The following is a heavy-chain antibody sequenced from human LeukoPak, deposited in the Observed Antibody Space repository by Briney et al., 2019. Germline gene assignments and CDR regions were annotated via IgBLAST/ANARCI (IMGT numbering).Heavy chain of an antibody. CDR3: AKDRAQQLVLDF. CDR2: ISGIGGST. V-gene: IGHV3-23*01. CDR1: GFTFSSYA. D-gene: IGHD6-13*01. J-gene: IGHJ4*02. Sequence: GGSLRLSCVASGFTFSSYAMSWVRQAPGKGLEWVSTISGIGGSTYYADFLKGRFTISRDNSKNTLYLQMNSLRAEDTAVYYCAKDRAQQLVLDFWGQGTLVTVSS.